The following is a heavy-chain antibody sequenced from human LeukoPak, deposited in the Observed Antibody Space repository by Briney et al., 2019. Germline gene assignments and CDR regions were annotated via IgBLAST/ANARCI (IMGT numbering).Heavy chain of an antibody. V-gene: IGHV1-2*04. CDR2: INPNSGGT. D-gene: IGHD2-2*01. CDR3: AREVAQAYQLPSGVFGGENWFDP. Sequence: GASVNVSCKASGYTFTGYYMHWVRQAPGQGLEWMGWINPNSGGTNYAQKFQGWVTMTRDTSISTAYMELSRLRSDDTAVYYCAREVAQAYQLPSGVFGGENWFDPWGQGTLVTVSS. J-gene: IGHJ5*02. CDR1: GYTFTGYY.